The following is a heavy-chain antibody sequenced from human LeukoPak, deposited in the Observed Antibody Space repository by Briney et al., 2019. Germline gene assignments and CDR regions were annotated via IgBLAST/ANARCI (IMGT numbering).Heavy chain of an antibody. D-gene: IGHD6-13*01. J-gene: IGHJ4*02. CDR2: ISYDGSNK. CDR1: GFSFSSYA. Sequence: PGGSLRLSCAASGFSFSSYAMHWVRQAPGKGLEWVAVISYDGSNKYYADSVKGRFTISRDNSKNTLYLQMNSLRAEDTAVYYCASELRLAAAGNGLDYWGQGTLVTVSS. V-gene: IGHV3-30-3*01. CDR3: ASELRLAAAGNGLDY.